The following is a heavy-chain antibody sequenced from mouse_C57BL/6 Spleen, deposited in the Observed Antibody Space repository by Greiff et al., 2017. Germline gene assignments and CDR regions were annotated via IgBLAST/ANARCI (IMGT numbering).Heavy chain of an antibody. V-gene: IGHV1-55*01. Sequence: QVQLQQPGAELVKPGASVKMSCKASGYTFTSYWITWVKQRPGQGLEWIGDIYPGRGSTNYNEKFRSKATLTVDTSSSTAYMQLSSLTSEDSAVYYFAGGRDYYAMDYWGQGTSVTVSS. CDR1: GYTFTSYW. CDR2: IYPGRGST. J-gene: IGHJ4*01. CDR3: AGGRDYYAMDY.